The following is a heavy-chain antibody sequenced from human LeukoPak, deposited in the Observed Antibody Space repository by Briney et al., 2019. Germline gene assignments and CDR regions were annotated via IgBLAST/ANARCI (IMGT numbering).Heavy chain of an antibody. Sequence: NTSGTLSLTCAVSGGSISSSNWWSWVRQPPGKGLEWIGEIYHSGSTNYNPSLKSRVTTSVDKSKNQFSLKLSSVTAADTAVYYCARGKIAVAGRGAFDIWGQGTMVTVSS. J-gene: IGHJ3*02. CDR2: IYHSGST. CDR1: GGSISSSNW. CDR3: ARGKIAVAGRGAFDI. V-gene: IGHV4-4*02. D-gene: IGHD6-19*01.